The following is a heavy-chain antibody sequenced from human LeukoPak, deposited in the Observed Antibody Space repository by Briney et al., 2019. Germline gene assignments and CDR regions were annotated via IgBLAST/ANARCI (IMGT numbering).Heavy chain of an antibody. CDR3: AKDRSTNWSLDY. Sequence: PGGSLRLSCAASGFTFNKDGMHLVRQAPGKGLEWVTFIGYDGNTKYYADSVRGRFTISRDNLKNTLYLQMNSLRPEDAAVYYCAKDRSTNWSLDYWGQGTLVIVSS. V-gene: IGHV3-30*02. D-gene: IGHD6-13*01. CDR1: GFTFNKDG. J-gene: IGHJ4*02. CDR2: IGYDGNTK.